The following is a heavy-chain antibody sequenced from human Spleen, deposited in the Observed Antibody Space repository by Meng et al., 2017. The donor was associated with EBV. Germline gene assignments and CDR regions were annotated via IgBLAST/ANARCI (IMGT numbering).Heavy chain of an antibody. CDR2: IFHTGST. Sequence: QLQLQESGQGLVTPSQTLSLTCTVSGDSISSGAYSWSWVRQPPGKGLEWIGYIFHTGSTYYNASLKSRVTISVDRSKHQFSLKLTSVTPADTAVYYCARDSHGYYFFDFWGPGTLVTVSS. CDR3: ARDSHGYYFFDF. V-gene: IGHV4-30-2*01. D-gene: IGHD3-22*01. J-gene: IGHJ4*02. CDR1: GDSISSGAYS.